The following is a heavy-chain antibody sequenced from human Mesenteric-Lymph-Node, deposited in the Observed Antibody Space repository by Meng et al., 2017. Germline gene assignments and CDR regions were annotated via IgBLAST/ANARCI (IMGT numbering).Heavy chain of an antibody. V-gene: IGHV1-46*01. CDR2: INPSGGST. D-gene: IGHD3-10*01. J-gene: IGHJ6*02. Sequence: ASVKVSCKASGYTFTSYYMHWVRQAPGQGLEWMGIINPSGGSTSYAQKFQGRVTMTRDTSTSTVYMELSSLRSEDTAVYYCARIRGWFGEFQSPVYGMAVWGQGTTVTVSS. CDR3: ARIRGWFGEFQSPVYGMAV. CDR1: GYTFTSYY.